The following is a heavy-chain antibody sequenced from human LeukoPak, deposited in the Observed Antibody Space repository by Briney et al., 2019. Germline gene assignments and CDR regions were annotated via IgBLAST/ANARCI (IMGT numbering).Heavy chain of an antibody. D-gene: IGHD3-10*01. CDR3: ASTIVYYYGSGSLDY. CDR1: GGTFSSYA. Sequence: GSSVKVSCKASGGTFSSYAISWVRQALGQGLEWMGRIIPILGIANHAQKFQGRVTITADKSTSTAYMELSSLRSEDTAVYYCASTIVYYYGSGSLDYWGQGTLVTVSS. V-gene: IGHV1-69*04. J-gene: IGHJ4*02. CDR2: IIPILGIA.